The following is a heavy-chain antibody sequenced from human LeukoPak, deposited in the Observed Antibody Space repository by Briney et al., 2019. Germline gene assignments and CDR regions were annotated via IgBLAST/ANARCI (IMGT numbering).Heavy chain of an antibody. J-gene: IGHJ3*02. CDR3: ARDLIAVAGTEAFDI. CDR2: IYTSGST. Sequence: SETLSLTCTVSGGSISTYYSSWIRQPASEGLEWIGRIYTSGSTNYNPSLKSRVTMSVDTSKNQFSLKLTSVTAADTAVYYCARDLIAVAGTEAFDIWGQGTMVTVSS. V-gene: IGHV4-4*07. D-gene: IGHD6-19*01. CDR1: GGSISTYY.